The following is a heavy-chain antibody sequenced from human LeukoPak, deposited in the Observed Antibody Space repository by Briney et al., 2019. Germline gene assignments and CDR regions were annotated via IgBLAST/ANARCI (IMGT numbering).Heavy chain of an antibody. D-gene: IGHD6-13*01. Sequence: GGSLRLSCAASGFTFSSYAMSWVRQAPGKGLEWVSAISGSGGSTYYADSVKGRFTISRDNSKNTLSLQMNSLRAEDTAVYYCAKVLSSWYDMDVWGQGTTVTVSS. CDR1: GFTFSSYA. CDR3: AKVLSSWYDMDV. J-gene: IGHJ6*02. CDR2: ISGSGGST. V-gene: IGHV3-23*01.